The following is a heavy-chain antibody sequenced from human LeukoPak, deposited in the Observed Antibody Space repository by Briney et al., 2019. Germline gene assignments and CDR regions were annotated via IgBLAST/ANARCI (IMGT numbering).Heavy chain of an antibody. Sequence: PSETLSLTCAVYGGSFSGYYWSWIRQPPGKGLEWLGEINHSGSTNYNPSLKSRVTISVDTSKNQFSLKLSSVTAADTAVYYCARVDYGDYQRPRGYYFDYWGQGTLVTVSS. CDR2: INHSGST. V-gene: IGHV4-34*01. J-gene: IGHJ4*02. CDR1: GGSFSGYY. D-gene: IGHD4-17*01. CDR3: ARVDYGDYQRPRGYYFDY.